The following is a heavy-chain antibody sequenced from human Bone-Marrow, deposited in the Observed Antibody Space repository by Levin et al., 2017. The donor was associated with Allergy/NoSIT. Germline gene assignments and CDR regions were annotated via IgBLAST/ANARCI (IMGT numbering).Heavy chain of an antibody. Sequence: ASVKVSCRASGFAFITYDINWVRQAPGQGLEWMGWMSPKSGNTGYAQKFQGRVTMSRDTSISTAYMEVRNLTSEDTAVYYCARGRYSSGWYHFYYMDVWGQGTTVTVSS. CDR3: ARGRYSSGWYHFYYMDV. CDR1: GFAFITYD. D-gene: IGHD6-19*01. CDR2: MSPKSGNT. J-gene: IGHJ6*03. V-gene: IGHV1-8*01.